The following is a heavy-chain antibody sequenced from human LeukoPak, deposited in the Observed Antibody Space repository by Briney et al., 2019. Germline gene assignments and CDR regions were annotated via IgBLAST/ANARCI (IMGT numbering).Heavy chain of an antibody. CDR3: AKMYYYDSSGYYSHYYYYYYMDV. CDR2: ISSSGSTI. Sequence: GGSLRLSCAASGFTFSSYEMNWVRQAPGKGLEWVSYISSSGSTIYYADSVKGRFTISRDNSKNTLYLQMNSLRAEDTAVYYCAKMYYYDSSGYYSHYYYYYYMDVWGKGTTVTISS. V-gene: IGHV3-48*03. J-gene: IGHJ6*03. CDR1: GFTFSSYE. D-gene: IGHD3-22*01.